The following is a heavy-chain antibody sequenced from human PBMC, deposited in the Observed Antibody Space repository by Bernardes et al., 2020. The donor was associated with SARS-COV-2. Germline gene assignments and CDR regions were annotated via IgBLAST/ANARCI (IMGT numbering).Heavy chain of an antibody. CDR1: GFTFSNYA. J-gene: IGHJ4*02. Sequence: GGSLRLSCGASGFTFSNYAMYWIRQAPGKGLEWVSVIASDGTSKYYADSVKGRFTISRDNSKNTLYLEMNSLRIEDTAVYYCARDLLPKYYFDYWGQGALVTVSS. CDR3: ARDLLPKYYFDY. CDR2: IASDGTSK. V-gene: IGHV3-30-3*01. D-gene: IGHD2-2*01.